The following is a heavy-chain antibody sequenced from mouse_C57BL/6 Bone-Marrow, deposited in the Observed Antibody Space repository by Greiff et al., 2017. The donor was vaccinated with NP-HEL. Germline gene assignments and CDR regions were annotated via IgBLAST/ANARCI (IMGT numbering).Heavy chain of an antibody. V-gene: IGHV6-6*01. CDR2: IRNKANNHAT. CDR3: TRAIYYGSSPFAY. CDR1: GFTFSDAW. D-gene: IGHD1-1*01. Sequence: EVKLVESGGGLVQPGGSMKLSCAASGFTFSDAWMDWVRQSPEKGLEWVAEIRNKANNHATYYAESVKGRFTISRDDSKSSVYLQMNSLRAEDTGIYYCTRAIYYGSSPFAYWGQGTLVTVSA. J-gene: IGHJ3*01.